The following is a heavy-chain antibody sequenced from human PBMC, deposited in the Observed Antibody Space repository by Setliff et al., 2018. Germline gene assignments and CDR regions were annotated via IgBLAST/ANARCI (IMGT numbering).Heavy chain of an antibody. CDR3: ARGSTGAYDP. CDR2: ISPHNGNT. V-gene: IGHV1-18*01. Sequence: ASVKVSCKASGYTFTDFGVSWVRQAPGQGLEWVGWISPHNGNTYYAPKFQGTVLMTADTSTATAYLELRSLRSDDTAVYYCARGSTGAYDPWGQGTLVTVSS. D-gene: IGHD7-27*01. CDR1: GYTFTDFG. J-gene: IGHJ5*02.